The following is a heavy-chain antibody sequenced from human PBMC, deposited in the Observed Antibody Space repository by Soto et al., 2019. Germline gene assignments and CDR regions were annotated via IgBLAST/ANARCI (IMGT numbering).Heavy chain of an antibody. V-gene: IGHV4-61*01. Sequence: XESLSLPCTVSGGSVSSGRYYWSWIRQPPGKVLEWSVYSYYSGITNYNPSLKSRVTISVDTSKNQFSLKLSSVTAADTDVYYCERDRGVFGNTLGRWITSSGWYTDWFDTWGQGTLVTVSS. CDR2: SYYSGIT. CDR1: GGSVSSGRYY. CDR3: ERDRGVFGNTLGRWITSSGWYTDWFDT. D-gene: IGHD6-19*01. J-gene: IGHJ5*02.